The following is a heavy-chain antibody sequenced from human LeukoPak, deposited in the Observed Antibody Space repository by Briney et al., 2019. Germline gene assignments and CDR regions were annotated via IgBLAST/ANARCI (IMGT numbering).Heavy chain of an antibody. CDR2: LGGSGSST. D-gene: IGHD2-15*01. J-gene: IGHJ4*02. Sequence: GGSLRLSCAAPGFTLSISPMSWVRQAPGKGLGWVSALGGSGSSTYYADSVKGRFTISRDNSKNTLYLQMNSLRAEDTAVYYCAKDQEEYCSGGSCYSFDCWGQGTLVTVSS. CDR3: AKDQEEYCSGGSCYSFDC. CDR1: GFTLSISP. V-gene: IGHV3-23*01.